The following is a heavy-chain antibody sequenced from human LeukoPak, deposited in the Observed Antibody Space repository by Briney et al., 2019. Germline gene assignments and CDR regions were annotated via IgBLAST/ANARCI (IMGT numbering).Heavy chain of an antibody. CDR1: GFTFSSYA. V-gene: IGHV3-30-3*01. D-gene: IGHD1-26*01. Sequence: GGSLRLSCVASGFTFSSYAMHWVRQAPGKGLEWVAVISYDGSNKYYADSVKGRFTISRDNSKNTLYLQMNSLRAEDTAVYYCARDLVVGATDYWGQGTPVTVSS. J-gene: IGHJ4*02. CDR2: ISYDGSNK. CDR3: ARDLVVGATDY.